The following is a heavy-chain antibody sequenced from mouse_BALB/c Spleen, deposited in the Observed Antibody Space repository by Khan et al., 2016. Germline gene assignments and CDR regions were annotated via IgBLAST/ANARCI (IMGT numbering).Heavy chain of an antibody. CDR1: GYSLANYG. J-gene: IGHJ1*01. D-gene: IGHD2-1*01. V-gene: IGHV9-3-1*01. CDR2: INTYTGET. CDR3: ARDFGNYGYFDV. Sequence: QIQLVQSGPELKKPGETVKISCKASGYSLANYGVIWVKQAPGQGLKWMVWINTYTGETLYTDDFKGRFAFSLETSANIVYLENNNLKHEDTATYFCARDFGNYGYFDVWDAGTTVTVAS.